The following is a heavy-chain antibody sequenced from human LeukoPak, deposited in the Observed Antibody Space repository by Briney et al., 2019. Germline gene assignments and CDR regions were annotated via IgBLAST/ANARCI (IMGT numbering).Heavy chain of an antibody. J-gene: IGHJ6*03. CDR1: GFTVSSNY. CDR2: IYSGGST. V-gene: IGHV3-53*01. Sequence: GSLRLSCAASGFTVSSNYMSWVRQAPGKGLEWVSVIYSGGSTYYAASVKGRFTISRDNSKNTLYLQMNSLTAEDTVVYYCARGIAVAGTSHYWNYYMDVWGKGITVTISS. D-gene: IGHD6-19*01. CDR3: ARGIAVAGTSHYWNYYMDV.